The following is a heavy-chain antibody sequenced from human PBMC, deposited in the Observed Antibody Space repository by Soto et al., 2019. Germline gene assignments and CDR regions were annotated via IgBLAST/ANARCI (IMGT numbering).Heavy chain of an antibody. CDR3: ARGGSGWGNDY. D-gene: IGHD6-19*01. Sequence: PGGSLRLSCAASGFTFSDAWMTWVRQAPGKGLEWVGRIKSKTDGGTTDYAAPVKGRFTISRDDSKNTLYLQMNSLKTADTAVYYCARGGSGWGNDYWGQGTLVTVSS. CDR2: IKSKTDGGTT. V-gene: IGHV3-15*01. CDR1: GFTFSDAW. J-gene: IGHJ4*02.